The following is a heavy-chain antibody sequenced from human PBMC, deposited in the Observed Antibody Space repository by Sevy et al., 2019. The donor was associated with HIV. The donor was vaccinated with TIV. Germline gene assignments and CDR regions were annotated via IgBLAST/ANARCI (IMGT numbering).Heavy chain of an antibody. CDR2: ISSSGSTI. Sequence: LSCAASGFTFSDYYMSWIRQAPGKGLEWVSYISSSGSTIYYADSVKGRFTISRDNAKNSLYLQMNSLRAEDTAVYYCARVGSSGWYGSNGMDVWGQGTTVTVSS. J-gene: IGHJ6*02. V-gene: IGHV3-11*01. CDR1: GFTFSDYY. D-gene: IGHD6-19*01. CDR3: ARVGSSGWYGSNGMDV.